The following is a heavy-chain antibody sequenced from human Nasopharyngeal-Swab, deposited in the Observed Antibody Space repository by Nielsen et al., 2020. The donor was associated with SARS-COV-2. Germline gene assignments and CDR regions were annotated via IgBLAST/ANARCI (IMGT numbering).Heavy chain of an antibody. CDR2: IKEDGSQK. CDR1: GFTFSTFW. V-gene: IGHV3-7*03. CDR3: ARAVAGATDY. Sequence: GGSLRLSCAVSGFTFSTFWMTWVRQAPGKGLEWVANIKEDGSQKYYLDSVKGRFTISRDNAKNSLYLQMNSLRAEDTAIYFCARAVAGATDYWGQGTLVTVSS. D-gene: IGHD1-26*01. J-gene: IGHJ4*02.